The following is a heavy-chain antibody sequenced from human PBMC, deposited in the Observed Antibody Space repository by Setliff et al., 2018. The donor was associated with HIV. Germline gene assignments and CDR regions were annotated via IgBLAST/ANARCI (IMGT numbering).Heavy chain of an antibody. J-gene: IGHJ4*02. D-gene: IGHD3-10*01. Sequence: GESLKISCKGSGYSFPSYWIGWVRQMPGKGLEWLGIFYPGDSDVRYSPSFQGQVTFSADKSISTAYLHWSSLQASDTAIYYCARRPYFYGSGNLNFFDFWGQGILVTVSS. V-gene: IGHV5-51*01. CDR3: ARRPYFYGSGNLNFFDF. CDR2: FYPGDSDV. CDR1: GYSFPSYW.